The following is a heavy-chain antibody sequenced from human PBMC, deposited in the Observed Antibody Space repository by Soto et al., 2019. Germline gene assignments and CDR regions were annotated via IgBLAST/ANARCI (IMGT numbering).Heavy chain of an antibody. CDR1: GGTFSSYT. D-gene: IGHD3-9*01. V-gene: IGHV1-69*02. CDR3: ASYLRAYDILTGPFDP. CDR2: ITPILGIA. J-gene: IGHJ5*02. Sequence: ASVKVSCKASGGTFSSYTISWVRQAPGQGLEWMGRITPILGIANYAQKFQGRVTITADKSTSTAYMELSSLRSEDTAVYYCASYLRAYDILTGPFDPWGQGTLVTVSS.